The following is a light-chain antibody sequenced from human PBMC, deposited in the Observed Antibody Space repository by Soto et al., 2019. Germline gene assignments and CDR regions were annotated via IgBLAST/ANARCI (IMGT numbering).Light chain of an antibody. CDR2: QVT. Sequence: QSALTQPASVSGALGQSITISCTGTTRDIAGYNYISWYQQLPGKAPKLMIYQVTIRPSGISNRFSGSKSGNTASLTISGLQAEDEADYYCTSFSSSTSLSVSGTGTKVTVL. V-gene: IGLV2-14*01. CDR1: TRDIAGYNY. J-gene: IGLJ1*01. CDR3: TSFSSSTSLSV.